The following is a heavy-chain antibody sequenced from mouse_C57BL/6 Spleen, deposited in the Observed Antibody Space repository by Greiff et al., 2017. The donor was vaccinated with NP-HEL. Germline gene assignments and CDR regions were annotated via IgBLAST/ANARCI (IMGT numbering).Heavy chain of an antibody. CDR3: ARDRYYYGSSYWYFDV. V-gene: IGHV5-16*01. CDR1: GFTFSDYY. Sequence: VKLVESEGGLVQPGSSMKLSCTASGFTFSDYYMAWVRQVPEKGLEWVANINYDGSSTYYLDSLKSRFIISRDNAKNILYLQMSSLKSEDTATYYCARDRYYYGSSYWYFDVWGTGTTVTVSS. CDR2: INYDGSST. D-gene: IGHD1-1*01. J-gene: IGHJ1*03.